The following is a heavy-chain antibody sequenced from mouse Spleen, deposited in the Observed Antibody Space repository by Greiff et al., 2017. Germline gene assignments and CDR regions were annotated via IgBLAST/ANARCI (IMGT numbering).Heavy chain of an antibody. Sequence: VQLQQSGPGLVAPSQSLSITCTVSGFSLTGYGVNWVRQPPGKGLEWLGMIWGDGSTDYNSALKSRLSISKDNSKSQVFLKMNSLQTDDTARYYCAREAVYYGSSYGYFDVWGAGTTVTVSS. CDR3: AREAVYYGSSYGYFDV. D-gene: IGHD1-1*01. V-gene: IGHV2-6-7*01. J-gene: IGHJ1*01. CDR1: GFSLTGYG. CDR2: IWGDGST.